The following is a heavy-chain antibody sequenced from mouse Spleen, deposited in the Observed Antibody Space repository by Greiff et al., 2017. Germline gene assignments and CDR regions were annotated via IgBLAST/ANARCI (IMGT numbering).Heavy chain of an antibody. V-gene: IGHV1-59*01. CDR2: IDPSDSYT. J-gene: IGHJ4*01. CDR3: TSFLNWGAMDY. D-gene: IGHD4-1*01. Sequence: QVQLQQPGAELVRPGTSVKLSCKASGYTFTSYWMHWVKQRPGQGLEWIGVIDPSDSYTNYNQKFKGKATLTVDTSSSTAYMQLRSLTSEDSAVYYCTSFLNWGAMDYWGQGTSVTVSS. CDR1: GYTFTSYW.